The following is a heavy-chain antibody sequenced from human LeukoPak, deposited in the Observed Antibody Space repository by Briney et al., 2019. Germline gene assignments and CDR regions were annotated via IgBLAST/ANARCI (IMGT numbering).Heavy chain of an antibody. D-gene: IGHD3-10*01. CDR3: ARDRRGSGSFDY. V-gene: IGHV3-33*01. J-gene: IGHJ4*02. CDR1: GFTFSSYG. CDR2: IWYDGSNK. Sequence: EGSLRLSCAASGFTFSSYGMHWVRQAPGKGLEWVAVIWYDGSNKYYADSVKGRFTISRDNSKNTLHLQMNSLRAEDTAVYYCARDRRGSGSFDYWGQGTLVTVSS.